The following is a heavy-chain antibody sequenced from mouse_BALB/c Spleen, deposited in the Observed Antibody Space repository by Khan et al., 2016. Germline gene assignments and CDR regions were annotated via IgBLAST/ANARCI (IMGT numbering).Heavy chain of an antibody. CDR2: IRLKSNNYAT. CDR3: TRAYYRYIWFAY. V-gene: IGHV6-6*02. J-gene: IGHJ3*01. D-gene: IGHD2-14*01. CDR1: GFTFSNYW. Sequence: EVKLEESGGDLVQPGGSMKLSCVVSGFTFSNYWMNWVRQSPEKGLEWVAEIRLKSNNYATHYAESVKGRFTISRDDSKSSVYLQMNNLRAEDTAIYYCTRAYYRYIWFAYWGQGTLVTVSA.